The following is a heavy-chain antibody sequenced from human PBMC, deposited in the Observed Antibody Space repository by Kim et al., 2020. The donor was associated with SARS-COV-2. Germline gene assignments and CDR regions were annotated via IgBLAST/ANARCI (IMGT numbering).Heavy chain of an antibody. D-gene: IGHD3-10*01. Sequence: GGSLRLSCAASGFTFSSYGMHWVRQAPGKGLEWVAVIWYDGSNKYYADSVKGRFTISRDNSKNTLYLQMNSLRAEDTAVYYCARNGWGYGSDYFDYWGQGTLVTVSS. CDR3: ARNGWGYGSDYFDY. V-gene: IGHV3-33*01. J-gene: IGHJ4*02. CDR2: IWYDGSNK. CDR1: GFTFSSYG.